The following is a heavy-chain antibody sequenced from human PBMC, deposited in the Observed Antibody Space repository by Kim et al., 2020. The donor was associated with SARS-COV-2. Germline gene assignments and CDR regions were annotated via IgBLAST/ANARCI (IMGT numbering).Heavy chain of an antibody. CDR3: AKRHYYNSGSHDY. V-gene: IGHV3-23*01. D-gene: IGHD3-10*01. CDR1: GFTFSSYT. Sequence: GGSLRLSCAASGFTFSSYTMNWVRQAPGMGLEWLSAMTGSGGSAYYAESVKGRFTISRDNSKSTLYLLMNSLRAEDTAVYYCAKRHYYNSGSHDYWGQGT. CDR2: MTGSGGSA. J-gene: IGHJ4*02.